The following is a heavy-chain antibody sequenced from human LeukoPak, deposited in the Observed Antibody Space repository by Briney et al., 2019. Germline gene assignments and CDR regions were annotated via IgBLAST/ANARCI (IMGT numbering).Heavy chain of an antibody. Sequence: PSETLSLTRTVSRGSIISYYWSWIRQSPGKGLEWVGYVFRTGSTNYNPSLRSRVTMSVDTSRSHFSLEVRSVTAAATGLHFCARRNIAVPGPGVFYYYRMHVWGQGTTVTVSS. D-gene: IGHD6-19*01. CDR1: RGSIISYY. CDR2: VFRTGST. V-gene: IGHV4-59*01. J-gene: IGHJ6*02. CDR3: ARRNIAVPGPGVFYYYRMHV.